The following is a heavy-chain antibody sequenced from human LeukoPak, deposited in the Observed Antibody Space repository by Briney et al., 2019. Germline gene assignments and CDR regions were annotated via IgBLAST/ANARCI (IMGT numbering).Heavy chain of an antibody. CDR2: TSDRGDYT. CDR1: GFTFTSYS. CDR3: AKKAQYNGNFPLDY. V-gene: IGHV3-23*01. D-gene: IGHD1-7*01. J-gene: IGHJ4*02. Sequence: GGSLRLSCAASGFTFTSYSMSWVRQAPGKGLEWVSGTSDRGDYTYYADSVKGRFTISRDNSKNTLYLQMNSLRAEDTALYFCAKKAQYNGNFPLDYWGQGTLVTVSS.